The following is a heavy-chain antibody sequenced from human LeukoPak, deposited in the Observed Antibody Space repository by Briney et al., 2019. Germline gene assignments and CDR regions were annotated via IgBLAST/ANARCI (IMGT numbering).Heavy chain of an antibody. D-gene: IGHD5-18*01. CDR1: GFTFSNYA. J-gene: IGHJ4*02. Sequence: PGGSLRLSCAASGFTFSNYAMTWVRQAPGKGLEWVSYISSSGSTIYYADSVKGRFTISRDNAKNSLYLQMNSLRAEDTAVYYCARDYSYGYSDYWGQGTLVTVSS. CDR3: ARDYSYGYSDY. V-gene: IGHV3-11*01. CDR2: ISSSGSTI.